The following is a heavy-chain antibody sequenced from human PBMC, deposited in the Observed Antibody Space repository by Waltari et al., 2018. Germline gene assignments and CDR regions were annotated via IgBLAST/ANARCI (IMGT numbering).Heavy chain of an antibody. D-gene: IGHD3-3*01. J-gene: IGHJ4*02. CDR3: ARGATTMDY. V-gene: IGHV3-48*01. Sequence: EVQLVESGGGLVQPGGSLRLSCAASGFTFSDYYMPWVRQAPGKGLEWVSCIRSGSTTSYYADSVKGRVTISRDNAKNSLYLQMNSLKAEDTAVYFCARGATTMDYWGQGTLVTVSS. CDR1: GFTFSDYY. CDR2: IRSGSTTS.